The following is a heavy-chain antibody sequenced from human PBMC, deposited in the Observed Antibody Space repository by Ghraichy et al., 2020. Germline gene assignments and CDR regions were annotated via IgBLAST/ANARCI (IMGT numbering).Heavy chain of an antibody. D-gene: IGHD2-2*02. J-gene: IGHJ4*02. CDR3: ARDDTLGFFDY. CDR1: GYTFTSYG. V-gene: IGHV1-18*04. CDR2: INGYSGNT. Sequence: ASVKVSCKASGYTFTSYGISWVRQAPGQGLEWMGWINGYSGNTNYAQILQDRVTMTTDTSTSTAYMELRSLRSDDTAVYYCARDDTLGFFDYWGQGTLVTVSS.